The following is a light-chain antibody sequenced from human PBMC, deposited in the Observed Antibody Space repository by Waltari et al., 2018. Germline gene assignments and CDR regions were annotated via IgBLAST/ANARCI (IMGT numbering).Light chain of an antibody. J-gene: IGLJ2*01. V-gene: IGLV2-14*01. CDR2: DVS. CDR1: SNDVGGYNL. Sequence: QSALTQPASVSGSPGQSVTIFCAGTSNDVGGYNLFPWYQEPPGQAPRVIIYDVSDRPSGVSDRFSGSKSGNTASLTISGLQAEDEADYYCSSQSSNDVVLFGGGTKLTVL. CDR3: SSQSSNDVVL.